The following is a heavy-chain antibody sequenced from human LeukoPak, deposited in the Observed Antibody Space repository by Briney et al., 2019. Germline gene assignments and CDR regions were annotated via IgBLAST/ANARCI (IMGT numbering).Heavy chain of an antibody. Sequence: GGSLRLSCAASGFSVSRNYLSWVRQAPGKGLEWVSVMYGGATTDYADSVKGRFTISTDSSKNTLYLQMNSLRDEDTSVYYCARGGRTDSGSYPYGMDVWGQGATVTVSS. CDR1: GFSVSRNY. J-gene: IGHJ6*02. V-gene: IGHV3-66*01. CDR2: MYGGATT. CDR3: ARGGRTDSGSYPYGMDV. D-gene: IGHD3-10*01.